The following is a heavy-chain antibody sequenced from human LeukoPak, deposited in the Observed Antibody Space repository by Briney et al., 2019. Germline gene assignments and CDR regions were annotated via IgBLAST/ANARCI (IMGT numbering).Heavy chain of an antibody. D-gene: IGHD4-23*01. CDR1: GGSFRGYY. Sequence: KTSETLSLTCAFCGGSFRGYYWSWIRQPPGKGLEWIGEINRSGGTDYNPSLKSRVTISVDTSKNQFSLKLSSVTAADTAVYYCARDLSGGNSGDYWGQGTLVTVSS. CDR2: INRSGGT. J-gene: IGHJ4*02. CDR3: ARDLSGGNSGDY. V-gene: IGHV4-34*01.